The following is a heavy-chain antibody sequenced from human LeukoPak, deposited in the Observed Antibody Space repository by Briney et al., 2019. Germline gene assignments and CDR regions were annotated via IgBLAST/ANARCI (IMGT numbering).Heavy chain of an antibody. CDR1: DGSFGGFY. Sequence: ETLSLTCAVYDGSFGGFYWSWLRQPPGKGLEWIGEINHFGTTNSNASLKSRVTISVDTPKKQFSLKLTSVTPADTAIYYCARGGNVLVVTQKKKKPFDSWGQGTLVTVSS. CDR3: ARGGNVLVVTQKKKKPFDS. D-gene: IGHD2-8*01. J-gene: IGHJ4*02. CDR2: INHFGTT. V-gene: IGHV4-34*01.